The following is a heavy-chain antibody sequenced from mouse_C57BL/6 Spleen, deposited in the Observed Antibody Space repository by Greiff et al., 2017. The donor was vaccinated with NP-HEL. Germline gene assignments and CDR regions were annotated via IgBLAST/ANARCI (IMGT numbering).Heavy chain of an antibody. CDR3: AREFTTVVAHYYAMDY. CDR2: INPSNGGT. CDR1: GYTFTSYW. D-gene: IGHD1-1*01. J-gene: IGHJ4*01. Sequence: QVQLQQPGTELVKPGASVKLSCKASGYTFTSYWMHWVKQRPGQGLEWIGNINPSNGGTNYNEKFKSKATLTVDKSSSTAYMQLSSLTSEDSAVYYCAREFTTVVAHYYAMDYWGQGTSVTVSS. V-gene: IGHV1-53*01.